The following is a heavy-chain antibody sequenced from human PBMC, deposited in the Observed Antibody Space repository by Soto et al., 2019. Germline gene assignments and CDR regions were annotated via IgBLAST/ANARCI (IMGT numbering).Heavy chain of an antibody. D-gene: IGHD3-16*01. CDR1: GYKFSNYD. Sequence: EVQLLESGGGLVQPGGSLRLSCAASGYKFSNYDLTWVRQAPGKGVGWVSCISNGGDYIYYADAVKGRGTISRDRSTSTLYLQMNGLTSDDTDVYYFANDAGPLGTNDWYFDVWSRCTLVTVSP. CDR2: ISNGGDYI. J-gene: IGHJ2*01. CDR3: ANDAGPLGTNDWYFDV. V-gene: IGHV3-23*01.